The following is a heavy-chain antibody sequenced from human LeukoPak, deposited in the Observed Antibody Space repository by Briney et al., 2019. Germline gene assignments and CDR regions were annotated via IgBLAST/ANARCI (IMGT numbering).Heavy chain of an antibody. D-gene: IGHD2-2*01. V-gene: IGHV1-18*01. CDR2: ISAYNGNT. Sequence: GASVKVSCKASGYTFTSFGISWVRQAPGQGLEWMGWISAYNGNTNYAQKLQGRVTMTTDTSTSTAYMELRSLRSDDTAVYYCARDRPYCSSTSRLDAFDIWGQGTMVTVSS. J-gene: IGHJ3*02. CDR3: ARDRPYCSSTSRLDAFDI. CDR1: GYTFTSFG.